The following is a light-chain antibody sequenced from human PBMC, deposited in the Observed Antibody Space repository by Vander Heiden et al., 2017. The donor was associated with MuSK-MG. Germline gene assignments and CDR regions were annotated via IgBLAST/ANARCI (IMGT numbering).Light chain of an antibody. CDR3: LQHEGT. CDR1: QDIDDD. Sequence: ETTLTQSPAFMSATPGDKVNISCKASQDIDDDMNGDQQKPGEAAIFIIQEATTLVPGTTNRFSGSGYGTDFTLTMKNIESEEAAYYHGLQHEGTFGQGTKVEIK. J-gene: IGKJ1*01. CDR2: EAT. V-gene: IGKV5-2*01.